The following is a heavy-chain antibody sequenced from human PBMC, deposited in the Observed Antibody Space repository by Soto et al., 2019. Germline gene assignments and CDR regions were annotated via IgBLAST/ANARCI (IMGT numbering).Heavy chain of an antibody. J-gene: IGHJ4*02. Sequence: QVQLVQSGAEVKKPGSSVKVSCKASVGTFSSYAISWVRQSPGQGLEWRGGIIPIFGTANYGQKFQGRVTITAVESTSTAYMELGSLRYEDTAVYYCARDREIAVAGYFDYWGQGTLVTVSS. D-gene: IGHD6-19*01. CDR3: ARDREIAVAGYFDY. CDR1: VGTFSSYA. CDR2: IIPIFGTA. V-gene: IGHV1-69*01.